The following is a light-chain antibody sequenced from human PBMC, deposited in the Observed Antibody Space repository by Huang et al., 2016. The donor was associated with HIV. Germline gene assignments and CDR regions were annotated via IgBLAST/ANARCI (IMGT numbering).Light chain of an antibody. CDR3: MQTSETPLT. CDR1: QSLLHSDGYTY. Sequence: DIVMTQSPLSLPVTLGGPASISCKSSQSLLHSDGYTYLDWYLQKPGQSPQLLVYLASNRAPGVPDRFSGSGSGTDFTLKISRVEAEDVGVYYCMQTSETPLTFGGGTKVDNK. V-gene: IGKV2-28*01. J-gene: IGKJ4*01. CDR2: LAS.